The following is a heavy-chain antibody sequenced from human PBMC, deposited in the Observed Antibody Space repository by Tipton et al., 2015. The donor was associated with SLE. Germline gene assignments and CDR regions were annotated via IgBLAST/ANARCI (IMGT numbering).Heavy chain of an antibody. CDR1: GGSFSHYY. CDR2: ISQSGRS. V-gene: IGHV4-34*01. Sequence: TLSLTCAVHGGSFSHYYWTWIRQPPGKGLEWIGQISQSGRSHYNPSLKSRAIVSVDTSKNQFSLKLSSVTAADTAVYYCARGRLLEWLSTYYYYYGMDVWGHGTTVTVSS. CDR3: ARGRLLEWLSTYYYYYGMDV. D-gene: IGHD3-3*01. J-gene: IGHJ6*02.